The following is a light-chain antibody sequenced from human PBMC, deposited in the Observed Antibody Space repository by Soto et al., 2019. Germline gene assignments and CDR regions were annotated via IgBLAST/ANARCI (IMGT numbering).Light chain of an antibody. CDR2: WAS. J-gene: IGKJ3*01. Sequence: DIVMTQSPDSMAVSLGERATINCKSSQSVLYSSNNKNYVAWYQQKPGQPPKLLIYWASTRKSGVPDRFSGSGSGTDFTLTIISLQAEDVAVYYCQQHYTTPPTFGPGTKVDIK. CDR3: QQHYTTPPT. CDR1: QSVLYSSNNKNY. V-gene: IGKV4-1*01.